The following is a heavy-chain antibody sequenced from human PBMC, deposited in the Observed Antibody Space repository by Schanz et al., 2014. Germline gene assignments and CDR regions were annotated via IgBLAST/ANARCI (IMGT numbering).Heavy chain of an antibody. CDR1: GYTFTTYY. Sequence: QVQLVQSGAEVKKPGVSVKVSCKASGYTFTTYYIHWVRQAPGRGLEWMGGFHHEDGDTVYAQKFQGRVIMTEDTSTDTAYVELSRLTSDDTAVYYCARDGEAAAGCDYWGQGTLVTVSS. D-gene: IGHD6-13*01. V-gene: IGHV1-24*01. CDR3: ARDGEAAAGCDY. CDR2: FHHEDGDT. J-gene: IGHJ4*02.